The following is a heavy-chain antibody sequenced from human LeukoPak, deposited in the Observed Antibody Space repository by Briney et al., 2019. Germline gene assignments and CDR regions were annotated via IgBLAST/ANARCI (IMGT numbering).Heavy chain of an antibody. CDR3: AREVSFQFDN. J-gene: IGHJ4*02. CDR2: IAANGNDK. CDR1: GFTFRKYW. Sequence: GGSLRLSCAASGFTFRKYWMAWVRQAPGRGLEWVATIAANGNDKDYEDALQGRFTISRDNTRNSLSLRIDSLRAEDTAQYYCAREVSFQFDNWGQGALVTVSS. V-gene: IGHV3-7*03.